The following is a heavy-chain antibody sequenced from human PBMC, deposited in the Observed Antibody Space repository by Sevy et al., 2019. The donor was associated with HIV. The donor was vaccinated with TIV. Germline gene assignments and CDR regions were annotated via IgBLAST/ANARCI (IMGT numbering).Heavy chain of an antibody. Sequence: SETLSLSCTVSGGSITNATYHWGWIRQPPGKGLEWIGSVSYIGTTFYNPSLKSRVTMSVDTSMNQFSLRLSSVTAADTAVYYCAKHVGFFDPWGRGTLVTVSS. D-gene: IGHD2-15*01. J-gene: IGHJ5*02. CDR3: AKHVGFFDP. CDR2: VSYIGTT. V-gene: IGHV4-39*01. CDR1: GGSITNATYH.